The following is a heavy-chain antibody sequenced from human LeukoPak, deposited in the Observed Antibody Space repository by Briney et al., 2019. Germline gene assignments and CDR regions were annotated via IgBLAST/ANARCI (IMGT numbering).Heavy chain of an antibody. CDR2: MNPNSGNT. D-gene: IGHD1-26*01. CDR3: ASRSGSFFKGAFDI. Sequence: ASVKVSCKASGYTFTSYDINWVRQATGQGLEWMGWMNPNSGNTGYAQKFQGRVTMTRDTSTSTVYMELSSLRSEDTAVYYCASRSGSFFKGAFDIWGQGTMVTVSS. V-gene: IGHV1-8*01. CDR1: GYTFTSYD. J-gene: IGHJ3*02.